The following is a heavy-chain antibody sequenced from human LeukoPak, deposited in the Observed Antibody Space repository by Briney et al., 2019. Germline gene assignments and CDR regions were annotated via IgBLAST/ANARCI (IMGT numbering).Heavy chain of an antibody. CDR2: ISSASNNI. CDR1: GFTFAYYG. Sequence: GGSLRLSCGVSGFTFAYYGMNWVRQAPGKGLEWLSYISSASNNIYYADSVKGRFTISRDNAKNSLYLQMNSLRAEDTAVYYCARSYSSSIFWGQGTLVTVSS. J-gene: IGHJ4*02. D-gene: IGHD6-13*01. CDR3: ARSYSSSIF. V-gene: IGHV3-48*04.